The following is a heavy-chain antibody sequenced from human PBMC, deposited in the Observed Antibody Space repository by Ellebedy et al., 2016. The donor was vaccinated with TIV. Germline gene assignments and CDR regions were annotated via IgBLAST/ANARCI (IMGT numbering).Heavy chain of an antibody. CDR3: AKGIQLWLLEADLDY. V-gene: IGHV3-74*01. CDR2: ISSDGSHR. Sequence: GESLKISXAASGFSLSSYWMHWVRQAPGKGLVWVSHISSDGSHRNYADSVKGRFTISRDNAKNTLYLQMNSLRAEDTAVYYCAKGIQLWLLEADLDYWGQGTLVTVSS. J-gene: IGHJ4*02. D-gene: IGHD5-18*01. CDR1: GFSLSSYW.